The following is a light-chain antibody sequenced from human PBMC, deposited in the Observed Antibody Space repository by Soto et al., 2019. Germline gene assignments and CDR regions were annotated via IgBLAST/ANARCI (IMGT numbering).Light chain of an antibody. Sequence: EIVLTQSPVTLSVSPGESATLSCRASQSVSSYLAWYQQKPGQAPRLLIYGASTRATGIPARFSGSGSGTEFTLTISSRQSEDFAVYYCQQYSNWPPITFGGGTKVEI. J-gene: IGKJ4*01. V-gene: IGKV3-15*01. CDR2: GAS. CDR3: QQYSNWPPIT. CDR1: QSVSSY.